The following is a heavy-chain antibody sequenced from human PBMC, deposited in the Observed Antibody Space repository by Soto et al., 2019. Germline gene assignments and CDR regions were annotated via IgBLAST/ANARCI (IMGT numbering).Heavy chain of an antibody. CDR3: AVYGYGVSAAAS. CDR1: GLTFRNDW. Sequence: SCAGSGLTFRNDWLTWVRQAPGKGLEWVANINQDGSERYYVDSVRGRFTISRDNVENSLYLQLNSLRPEDTAVYYCAVYGYGVSAAASWGQGTLVTVSS. V-gene: IGHV3-7*03. CDR2: INQDGSER. J-gene: IGHJ5*02. D-gene: IGHD5-18*01.